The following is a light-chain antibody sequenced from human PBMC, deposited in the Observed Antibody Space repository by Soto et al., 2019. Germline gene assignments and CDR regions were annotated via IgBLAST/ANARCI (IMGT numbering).Light chain of an antibody. V-gene: IGLV2-14*01. CDR2: QVT. CDR1: SSYIAIYNY. CDR3: SSYTDSSNYV. J-gene: IGLJ1*01. Sequence: QSALTQPASVSGSPGQSITISCTGNSSYIAIYNYVSWYQQQPGKAPKLMIYQVTTRPSGVSNRFSGSRSGNTASLTISGLQAEDEADDYCSSYTDSSNYVFGTGTKLTVL.